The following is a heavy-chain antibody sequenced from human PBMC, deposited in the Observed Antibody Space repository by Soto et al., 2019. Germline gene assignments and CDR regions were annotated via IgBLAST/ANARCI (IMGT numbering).Heavy chain of an antibody. CDR1: GYTFTSYA. CDR3: ARGYQLLYWSVAFDI. Sequence: QVQLVQSGAEVKKPGASVKVSCKASGYTFTSYAMHWVRQAPGQRLEWMGWINAGNGNTKYSQKFQGRVTITRDTSESTDYMELSSLRSEDTAVYYCARGYQLLYWSVAFDIWGQGTMVTVSS. J-gene: IGHJ3*02. CDR2: INAGNGNT. D-gene: IGHD2-2*02. V-gene: IGHV1-3*01.